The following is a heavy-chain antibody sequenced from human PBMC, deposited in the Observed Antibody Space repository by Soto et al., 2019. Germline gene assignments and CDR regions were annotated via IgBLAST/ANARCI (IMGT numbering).Heavy chain of an antibody. CDR1: GFTFSSYG. CDR3: AKEHPNFLHYYGADEDAFDI. J-gene: IGHJ3*02. CDR2: ISYDGSNK. V-gene: IGHV3-30*18. D-gene: IGHD4-17*01. Sequence: QVQLVESGGGVVQPGRSLRLSCAASGFTFSSYGMHWVRQAPGKGLEGVAVISYDGSNKYYADSVKGRFTISRDNSKNTLYLQMNSLRAEDTAVYYCAKEHPNFLHYYGADEDAFDIWGQGTMVTVSS.